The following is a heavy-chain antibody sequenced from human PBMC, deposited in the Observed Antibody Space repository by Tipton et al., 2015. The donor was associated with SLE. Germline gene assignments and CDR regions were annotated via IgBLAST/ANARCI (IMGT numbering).Heavy chain of an antibody. CDR3: AKGKRTIYDHDAYDM. V-gene: IGHV3-23*01. CDR1: GFSISTYW. Sequence: SLRLSCAPSGFSISTYWMAWVRQPPGKGLEWVSTIRNGGGKSDGKTYYAESVRGRFTISRDSSKNTIYLQMDSLRAEDTALYYCAKGKRTIYDHDAYDMWGQGTAVTVSS. J-gene: IGHJ3*02. CDR2: IRNGGGKSDGKT. D-gene: IGHD3-3*01.